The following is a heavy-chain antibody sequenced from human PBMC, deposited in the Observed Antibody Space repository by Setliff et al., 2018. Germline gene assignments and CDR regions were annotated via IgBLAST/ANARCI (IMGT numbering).Heavy chain of an antibody. CDR3: ARYVPFANHFDF. Sequence: PSETLSLTCSVSGASISRYHWSWIRPPPGKGLAWIGYLPTSWTTNYNPSLKSRVTISVDTSKNQFSLRLKSVTAADTAVYYCARYVPFANHFDFWGQGTLVTVSS. CDR2: LPTSWTT. CDR1: GASISRYH. J-gene: IGHJ4*02. V-gene: IGHV4-4*08. D-gene: IGHD3-10*02.